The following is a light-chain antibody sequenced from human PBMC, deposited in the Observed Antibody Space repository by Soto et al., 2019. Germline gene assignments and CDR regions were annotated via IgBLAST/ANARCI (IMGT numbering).Light chain of an antibody. CDR2: GAS. V-gene: IGKV3-15*01. CDR3: HQYNNWPPIT. Sequence: EIVITQSPATLSVSPGERATLSCRASQSVSSNLAWYQQKPGQAPRLLIYGASTRATGIPARFSGSGSGTEFTLTISSLQSEDFALYYCHQYNNWPPITFGQGTRLEIK. J-gene: IGKJ5*01. CDR1: QSVSSN.